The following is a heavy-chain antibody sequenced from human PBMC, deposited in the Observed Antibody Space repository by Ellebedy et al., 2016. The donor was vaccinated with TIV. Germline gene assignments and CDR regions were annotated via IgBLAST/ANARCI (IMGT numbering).Heavy chain of an antibody. D-gene: IGHD5-18*01. J-gene: IGHJ4*02. CDR3: ARVDKRGYSYGYYFDY. CDR1: GGSISSYY. V-gene: IGHV4-59*01. CDR2: IYYSGST. Sequence: SETLSLTCTVSGGSISSYYWSWIRQPPGKGLEWIGYIYYSGSTNYNPSLKSRVTISGDTSKNQFSLKLYSVTAADTAVYYCARVDKRGYSYGYYFDYWGQGTLVTVSS.